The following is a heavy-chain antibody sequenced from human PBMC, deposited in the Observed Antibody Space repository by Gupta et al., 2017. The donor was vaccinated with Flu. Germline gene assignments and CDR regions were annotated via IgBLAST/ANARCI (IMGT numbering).Heavy chain of an antibody. CDR2: ISPYNDNT. CDR3: ARWQLLVGAFDV. D-gene: IGHD6-13*01. Sequence: QVQLVQSGAEAKTPGASVKVSCETSGYSFTAYGISWARQAPGQGLEWMGWISPYNDNTKYVQKFQGRLTMTTDTSTSTVYMELRSLRSDDTAVYFCARWQLLVGAFDVWGQGTLVTVTS. V-gene: IGHV1-18*01. CDR1: GYSFTAYG. J-gene: IGHJ3*01.